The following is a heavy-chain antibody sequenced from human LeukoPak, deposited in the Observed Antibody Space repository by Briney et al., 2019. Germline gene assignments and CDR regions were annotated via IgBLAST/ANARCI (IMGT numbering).Heavy chain of an antibody. J-gene: IGHJ3*01. CDR2: IYYSGST. V-gene: IGHV4-31*03. CDR1: GGSISSGGYH. D-gene: IGHD1-7*01. CDR3: ARGRTFTFDV. Sequence: SSQTLSLTCTVSGGSISSGGYHWSWIRQHPGKGLEWIGYIYYSGSTYYNPSLKSRVTISVDTSKNQFSLQLNSVTPEDTAVYYCARGRTFTFDVWGQGTMVTVSS.